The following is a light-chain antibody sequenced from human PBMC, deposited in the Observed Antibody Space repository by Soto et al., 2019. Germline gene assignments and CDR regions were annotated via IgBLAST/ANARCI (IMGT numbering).Light chain of an antibody. V-gene: IGKV1-39*01. CDR3: QQSYNAPRT. CDR2: AAS. Sequence: DIQMTQSPSSLSASVGDRVTIPCRASQSIAGYLNWYQQKPGKAPKLLIYAASSLQSGVPSRFSGSGSGTEFSLTISSLQPEDFAAYYCQQSYNAPRTFGQGTKVDIK. J-gene: IGKJ1*01. CDR1: QSIAGY.